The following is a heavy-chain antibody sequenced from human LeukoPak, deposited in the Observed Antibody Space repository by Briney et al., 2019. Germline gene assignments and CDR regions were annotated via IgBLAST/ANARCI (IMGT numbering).Heavy chain of an antibody. J-gene: IGHJ6*03. V-gene: IGHV1-69*05. D-gene: IGHD1-7*01. CDR3: ARAVLTGTTSYYYYYYMDV. CDR1: GGTFSGYA. CDR2: IIPIFGTA. Sequence: SVKVSCKASGGTFSGYAISWVRQAPGQGLEWMGGIIPIFGTANYAQKFQGRVTITTDESTSTAYMELSSLRSEDTAVYYCARAVLTGTTSYYYYYYMDVWGKGTTVTVSS.